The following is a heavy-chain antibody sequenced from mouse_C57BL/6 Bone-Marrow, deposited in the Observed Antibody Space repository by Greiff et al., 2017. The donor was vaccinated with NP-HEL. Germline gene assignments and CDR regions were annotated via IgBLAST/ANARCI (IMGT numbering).Heavy chain of an antibody. CDR2: ISDGGSYT. D-gene: IGHD1-1*01. Sequence: EVQVVESGGGLVKPGGSLKLSCAASGFTFSSYAMSWVRQTPEKRLEWVATISDGGSYTYYPDNVQGRFTISRDNAKNNLYLQMSHLKSEDTAMYYCARDLGVLLPDYWGQGTTLTVSS. CDR1: GFTFSSYA. CDR3: ARDLGVLLPDY. J-gene: IGHJ2*01. V-gene: IGHV5-4*01.